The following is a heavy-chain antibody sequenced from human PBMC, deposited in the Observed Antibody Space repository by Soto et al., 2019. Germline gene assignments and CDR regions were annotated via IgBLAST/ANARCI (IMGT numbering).Heavy chain of an antibody. CDR1: GFTFSSYG. Sequence: PGGSLRLSCAASGFTFSSYGMHWVRQAPGKGLEWVAVIWDDGSNKYYADSVKGRFTISRDNSKNTLFLQMNSLRGEDTAVYFCASRADFDYWGQGTVVTVSS. CDR2: IWDDGSNK. CDR3: ASRADFDY. V-gene: IGHV3-33*01. J-gene: IGHJ4*02.